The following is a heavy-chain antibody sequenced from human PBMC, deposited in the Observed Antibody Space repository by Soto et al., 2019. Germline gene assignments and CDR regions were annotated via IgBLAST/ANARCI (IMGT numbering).Heavy chain of an antibody. V-gene: IGHV4-39*01. J-gene: IGHJ4*02. CDR1: GGSISGYY. Sequence: QVQLQESGPVLVKPSETLSLTCTVSGGSISGYYWTWIRQPPGKGLEWVGSLFYGGTTDYNPSLKSRLNMYLDTSKNPFSLKLRYLTAADTAVYYCARHRGPAPVYWGQGTLVTASS. CDR3: ARHRGPAPVY. CDR2: LFYGGTT. D-gene: IGHD3-10*01.